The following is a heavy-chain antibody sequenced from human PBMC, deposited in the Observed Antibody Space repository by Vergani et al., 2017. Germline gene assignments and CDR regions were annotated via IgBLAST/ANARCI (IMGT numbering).Heavy chain of an antibody. Sequence: EVQLVESGGGLVQPGGSLRLSCAASGFTFSSYAMHWVRQAPGKGLEYVSAISSNGGSTYYANSVKGRFTISRDNSKNTLYLQMGSLRAEDTAVYYCAKDLVSLGYCSGGSCGTDYWGQGTLVTVSS. CDR3: AKDLVSLGYCSGGSCGTDY. V-gene: IGHV3-64*01. CDR1: GFTFSSYA. J-gene: IGHJ4*02. CDR2: ISSNGGST. D-gene: IGHD2-15*01.